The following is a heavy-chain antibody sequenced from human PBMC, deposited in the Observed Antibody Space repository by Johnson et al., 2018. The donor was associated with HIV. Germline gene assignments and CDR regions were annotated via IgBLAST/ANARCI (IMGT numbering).Heavy chain of an antibody. CDR1: GFTFDDYG. D-gene: IGHD1-26*01. Sequence: QVQLVESGGGVVRPGGSLRLSCAASGFTFDDYGMSWVRQAPGKGLEWVAVIWYDGKNKHVADSLKGRFTISRDNSKNTLNLEMDGLKDEDTGLYYCVKDRGSPGVPAALDVWGQGTKVIVSS. J-gene: IGHJ3*01. CDR2: IWYDGKNK. V-gene: IGHV3-33*06. CDR3: VKDRGSPGVPAALDV.